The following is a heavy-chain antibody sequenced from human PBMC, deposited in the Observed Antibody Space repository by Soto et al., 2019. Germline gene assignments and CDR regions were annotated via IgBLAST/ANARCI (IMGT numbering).Heavy chain of an antibody. D-gene: IGHD3-10*01. CDR1: GFTFSSYW. J-gene: IGHJ4*02. Sequence: PGGSLRLSCAASGFTFSSYWMHWVRQVPGKGLLWVSRTDEYGSTINYADSVKGRFTISRDNARNTLYLEMNSLRAEDTALYYCTRDIGGKGAYWGPGTLVTVSS. V-gene: IGHV3-74*01. CDR2: TDEYGSTI. CDR3: TRDIGGKGAY.